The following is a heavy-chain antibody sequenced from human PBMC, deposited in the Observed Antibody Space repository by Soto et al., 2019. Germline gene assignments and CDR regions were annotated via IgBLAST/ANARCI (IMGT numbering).Heavy chain of an antibody. CDR3: GPDVSGGARFILLAH. D-gene: IGHD3-16*01. CDR1: GLGVINSH. J-gene: IGHJ4*02. V-gene: IGHV3-53*01. Sequence: WGSLRLSCAASGLGVINSHISCVRHSPLKGREWVSLIYSGGSGTRYADSVKGRFIVSRDNSKNTVNLQMNSLRVEETTMYCCGPDVSGGARFILLAHWVQGTVVTVSS. CDR2: IYSGGSGT.